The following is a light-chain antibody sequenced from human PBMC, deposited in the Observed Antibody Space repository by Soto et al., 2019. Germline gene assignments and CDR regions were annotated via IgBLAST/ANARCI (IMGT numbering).Light chain of an antibody. J-gene: IGKJ5*01. CDR3: QQHSQWPIT. Sequence: DNLLTQSPGILSLSPWATAILSFKVRQSVKGNYLAWYQQKPGQAPRLLIYGISKRATDTPDRFSGSGSGTEFTLTISSLQPEDFATYYCQQHSQWPITFGQGTRLEIK. CDR2: GIS. CDR1: QSVKGNY. V-gene: IGKV3-20*01.